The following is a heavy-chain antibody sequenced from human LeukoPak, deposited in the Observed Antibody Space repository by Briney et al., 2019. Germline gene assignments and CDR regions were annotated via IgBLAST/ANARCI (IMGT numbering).Heavy chain of an antibody. V-gene: IGHV3-23*01. CDR1: GFTFSSYA. J-gene: IGHJ4*02. CDR2: ISGSGGST. D-gene: IGHD3-9*01. CDR3: AKDPRNDILTGSPLDY. Sequence: PGGSLRLSCAASGFTFSSYAMSWVRQAPGKGLEWVSAISGSGGSTYYADSVKGRFTISRDNSKNTLYLQMNSLRAGDTAVYYCAKDPRNDILTGSPLDYWGQGTLVTVSS.